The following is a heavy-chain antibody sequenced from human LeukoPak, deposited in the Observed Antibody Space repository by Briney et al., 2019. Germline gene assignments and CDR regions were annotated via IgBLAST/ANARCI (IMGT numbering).Heavy chain of an antibody. D-gene: IGHD3-10*01. Sequence: PSETLSLTCTLAGGSISSSSYYWGWIRQPPGKGLEWIGSIYYSGSTYYNPSLKSRVTISVDTSKNQFSLKLSSVTAADTAVYYCARTIYGSGRQTEVHDAFDIWGQGTMVTVSS. J-gene: IGHJ3*02. CDR1: GGSISSSSYY. CDR2: IYYSGST. CDR3: ARTIYGSGRQTEVHDAFDI. V-gene: IGHV4-39*07.